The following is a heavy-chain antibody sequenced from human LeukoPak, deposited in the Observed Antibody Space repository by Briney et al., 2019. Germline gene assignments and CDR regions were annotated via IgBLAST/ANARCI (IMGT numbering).Heavy chain of an antibody. CDR1: GFKFRDDH. CDR2: IDTSGTTI. J-gene: IGHJ5*02. D-gene: IGHD2-2*02. Sequence: PGGSLRLSCAASGFKFRDDHMSWIRQAPGKGLQWVSSIDTSGTTIYYADPVRGRFAISRDSAKNSLYLQMNSLRAEDTAIYYCARAPYCTSSNCYTGHNWSDPWGQGTLVTVSS. V-gene: IGHV3-11*04. CDR3: ARAPYCTSSNCYTGHNWSDP.